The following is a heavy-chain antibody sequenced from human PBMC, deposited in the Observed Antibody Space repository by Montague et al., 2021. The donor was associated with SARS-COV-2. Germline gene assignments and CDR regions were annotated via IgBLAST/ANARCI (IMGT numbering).Heavy chain of an antibody. CDR2: IYYSVST. D-gene: IGHD4-17*01. CDR1: GGSIRTSSYY. Sequence: SETLSLTCTVSGGSIRTSSYYWGWIRQPPGKGLDWIGCIYYSVSTYYNPSLKSRVTISVDTSKNQFSLKLSSVTAADTAVYYCAMRGGALDAFDFWGQGTMVIASS. J-gene: IGHJ3*01. CDR3: AMRGGALDAFDF. V-gene: IGHV4-39*01.